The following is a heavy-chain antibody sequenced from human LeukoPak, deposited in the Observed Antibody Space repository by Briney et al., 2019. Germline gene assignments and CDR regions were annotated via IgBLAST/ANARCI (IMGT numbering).Heavy chain of an antibody. D-gene: IGHD2-2*01. J-gene: IGHJ4*02. Sequence: GGSLRLSCAASGFTFSSYAMSWVRQAPGKGLDWVSAISGSGGSTYYADSVKGRFTISRDNSKNTLYLQMNSLRAEDTAVYYCAKVGTSCYAADYWGQGTLITVSS. CDR2: ISGSGGST. CDR1: GFTFSSYA. V-gene: IGHV3-23*01. CDR3: AKVGTSCYAADY.